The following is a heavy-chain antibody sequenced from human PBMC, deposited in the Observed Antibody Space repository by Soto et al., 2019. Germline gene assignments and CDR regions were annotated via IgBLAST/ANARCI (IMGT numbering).Heavy chain of an antibody. Sequence: QVQLVESGGGVVQPGRSLRLSCAASGFTFSIFGMHWVRQAPGKGLEWAAIIWYDGSNAYYADSVRGRFTISRDNSKNTVYLPMNSLRAQDTAVYYCARDKGSSTVVSGISQEGYFDSWGQGTVVTVSS. CDR2: IWYDGSNA. V-gene: IGHV3-33*01. D-gene: IGHD6-19*01. CDR3: ARDKGSSTVVSGISQEGYFDS. J-gene: IGHJ4*02. CDR1: GFTFSIFG.